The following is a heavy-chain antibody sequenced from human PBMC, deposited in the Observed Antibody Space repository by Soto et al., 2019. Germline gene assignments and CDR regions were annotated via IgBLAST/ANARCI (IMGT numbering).Heavy chain of an antibody. CDR2: FYYSGAT. J-gene: IGHJ5*01. CDR1: GGSITSNAHH. CDR3: AILVPNGVDS. V-gene: IGHV4-31*03. D-gene: IGHD3-3*02. Sequence: QVQLQESGPGLVEPAQTLSLTCTVSGGSITSNAHHRAWLRQQPGKGLEWIGYFYYSGATYYNPPLNSRVTISVDTPKSQFSLKLTSVTAADTAVYYCAILVPNGVDSWGQGTLVVVSS.